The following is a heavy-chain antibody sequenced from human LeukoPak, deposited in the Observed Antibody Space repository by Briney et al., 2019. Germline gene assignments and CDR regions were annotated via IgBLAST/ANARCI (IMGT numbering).Heavy chain of an antibody. D-gene: IGHD5-12*01. CDR3: ARGLGGYDGNAFDI. J-gene: IGHJ3*02. CDR1: GGSISSSNW. CDR2: IYHSGAT. V-gene: IGHV4-4*02. Sequence: PSETLSLTCAVSGGSISSSNWWSWVRQPPGKGLEWIGEIYHSGATNYNPSLKSRVTISVDKSKNQFSLKLSSVTAADTAVYYCARGLGGYDGNAFDIWGQGTMVTVSS.